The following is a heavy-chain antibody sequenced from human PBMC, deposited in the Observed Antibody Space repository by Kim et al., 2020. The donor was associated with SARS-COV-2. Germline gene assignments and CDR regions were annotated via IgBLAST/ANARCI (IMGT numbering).Heavy chain of an antibody. CDR3: ARGWEDWEIRRWLDP. J-gene: IGHJ5*02. V-gene: IGHV3-74*01. Sequence: GGSLRLSCADSGFTISSYRMHWVRQGPGKGLVWVSSINSDGTIKNYADSVKGRFTISRDNAKNMVYLEMKSLRVEDTAVYYCARGWEDWEIRRWLDPWD. D-gene: IGHD1-26*01. CDR1: GFTISSYR. CDR2: INSDGTIK.